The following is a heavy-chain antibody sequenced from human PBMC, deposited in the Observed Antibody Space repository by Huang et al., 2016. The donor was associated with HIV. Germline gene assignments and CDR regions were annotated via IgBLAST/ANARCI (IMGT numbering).Heavy chain of an antibody. J-gene: IGHJ1*01. D-gene: IGHD3-3*01. Sequence: LQESGPGLVGPSETLSLTCAVSGDSINRNTFYWGWIRRPPGKALEGIGSIYYSGTTYYNPALKRRARIAVDASKNRIFLHLRSVTAADTGVYYCARTGVAVSDDPEYFQHWGQGALVTIS. V-gene: IGHV4-39*02. CDR1: GDSINRNTFY. CDR2: IYYSGTT. CDR3: ARTGVAVSDDPEYFQH.